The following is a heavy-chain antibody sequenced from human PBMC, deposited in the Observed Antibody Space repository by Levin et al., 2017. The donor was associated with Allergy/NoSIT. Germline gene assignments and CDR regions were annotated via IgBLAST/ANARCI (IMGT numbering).Heavy chain of an antibody. CDR1: GFTFSSYA. D-gene: IGHD6-13*01. J-gene: IGHJ6*02. CDR2: ISYDGSNK. CDR3: ARTALYSSSWIGAMDV. Sequence: GGSLRLSCAASGFTFSSYAMHWVRQAPGKGLEWVAVISYDGSNKYYADSVKGRFTISRDNSKNTLYLQMNSLRAEDTAVYYCARTALYSSSWIGAMDVWGQGTTVTVSS. V-gene: IGHV3-30-3*01.